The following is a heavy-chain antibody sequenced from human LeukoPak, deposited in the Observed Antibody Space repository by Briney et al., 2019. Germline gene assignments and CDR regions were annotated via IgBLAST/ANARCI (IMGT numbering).Heavy chain of an antibody. V-gene: IGHV4-4*09. D-gene: IGHD6-6*01. CDR1: GGSISSYY. J-gene: IGHJ4*02. CDR2: IYTSGST. CDR3: AGWGSSASFDY. Sequence: SETLSLTCTVSGGSISSYYWSWIRQPPGKGLEWIGYIYTSGSTNYNPSLKSRVTISVDTSKNQFSLKLSSVTAADAAVYYCAGWGSSASFDYWGQGTLVTVSS.